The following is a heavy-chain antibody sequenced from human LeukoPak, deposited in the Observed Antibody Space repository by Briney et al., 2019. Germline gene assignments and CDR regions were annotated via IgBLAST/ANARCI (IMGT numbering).Heavy chain of an antibody. Sequence: GGSLRLSCAASGITFSNYAMHWVRQAPGKGLEWVAVISYDGSNKYYADSVKGRFTISRDNSKNTLYLQMNSLRAEDTAVYYCAKSGIVATDYFDYWGQGTLVTVSS. CDR2: ISYDGSNK. J-gene: IGHJ4*02. CDR1: GITFSNYA. D-gene: IGHD5-12*01. CDR3: AKSGIVATDYFDY. V-gene: IGHV3-30*18.